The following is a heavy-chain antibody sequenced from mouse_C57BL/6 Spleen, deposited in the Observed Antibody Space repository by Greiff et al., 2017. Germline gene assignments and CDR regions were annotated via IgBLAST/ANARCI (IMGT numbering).Heavy chain of an antibody. D-gene: IGHD4-1*01. CDR2: IYPGAGDT. CDR1: GYAFSSSW. Sequence: QVQLKESGPELVQPGASVKISCKASGYAFSSSWMTWVKQRPGKGLEWIGRIYPGAGDTNYTGKFKGKATLTAGKSSSTTYMQLSSLTSEDASVYCCARRKDWGYFDYWGKGTTLTVSS. V-gene: IGHV1-82*01. J-gene: IGHJ2*01. CDR3: ARRKDWGYFDY.